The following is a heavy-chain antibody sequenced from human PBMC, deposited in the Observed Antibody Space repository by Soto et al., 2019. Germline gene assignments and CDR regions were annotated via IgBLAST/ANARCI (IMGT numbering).Heavy chain of an antibody. CDR2: INPSGGST. Sequence: QVQLVQSGAEVKKPGASVKVSCKASGYTFTSYYMHWVRQAPGQGLEWMGIINPSGGSTSYAQKFQGRVTMTRDTSTSTVYMELSSLRSEDTAVYYCARRSSSWYSEEDYFDYWGQGTLVTVSS. V-gene: IGHV1-46*03. J-gene: IGHJ4*02. D-gene: IGHD6-13*01. CDR3: ARRSSSWYSEEDYFDY. CDR1: GYTFTSYY.